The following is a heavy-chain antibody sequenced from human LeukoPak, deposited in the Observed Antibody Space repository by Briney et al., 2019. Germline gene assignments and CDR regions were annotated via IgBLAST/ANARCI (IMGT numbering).Heavy chain of an antibody. V-gene: IGHV1-18*01. CDR3: ARDHFREGVPRAFDI. D-gene: IGHD3-3*02. CDR2: ISAYNGNT. CDR1: GYTFTSYG. J-gene: IGHJ3*02. Sequence: ASVKVSCKASGYTFTSYGISWVRQAPGQGLEWMGWISAYNGNTNYAQKLQGRVTMTTDTSTSTAYMELRSLRSGDTAVCYCARDHFREGVPRAFDIWGQGTMVTVSS.